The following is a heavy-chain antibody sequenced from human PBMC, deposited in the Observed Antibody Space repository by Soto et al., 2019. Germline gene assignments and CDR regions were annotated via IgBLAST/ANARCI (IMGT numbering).Heavy chain of an antibody. D-gene: IGHD6-19*01. CDR3: ASRSSGWYFDY. CDR2: ISGSGGST. CDR1: VFPFSSYA. J-gene: IGHJ4*02. V-gene: IGHV3-23*01. Sequence: GGSLTPSCAASVFPFSSYAMNWVPQAPGKGLEWVSAISGSGGSTYYADSVKGRFTISRDNSKNTLYLQMNSLRAEDTAVYYCASRSSGWYFDYWGQGTLVTVSS.